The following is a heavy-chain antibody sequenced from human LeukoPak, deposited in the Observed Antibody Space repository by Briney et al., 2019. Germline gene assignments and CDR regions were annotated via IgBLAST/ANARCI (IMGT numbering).Heavy chain of an antibody. J-gene: IGHJ4*02. V-gene: IGHV3-23*01. CDR1: GFTFSRYG. D-gene: IGHD3-16*01. CDR3: AKDYAVGSIDY. Sequence: GGSLRLSCAASGFTFSRYGMHWIRQAPGKGLEWVSSISRSGESTFYADSVRGRFTISRDNSKNTVSLQMESLRAEDTAPYYCAKDYAVGSIDYWGQGTLVTVSS. CDR2: ISRSGEST.